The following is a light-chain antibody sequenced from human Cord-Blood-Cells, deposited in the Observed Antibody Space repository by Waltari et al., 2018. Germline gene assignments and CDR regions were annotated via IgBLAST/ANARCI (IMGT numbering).Light chain of an antibody. Sequence: EIVMTQSPATLSVSPGERATLSCRASQSVSSNLAWYQQKPGQAPRLLIYGASTRATGIPARFSGSGSWTDVTFTIGSLQSEDFAVYYCQQYNNWPLTFGQGTRLEIK. J-gene: IGKJ5*01. CDR1: QSVSSN. V-gene: IGKV3-15*01. CDR2: GAS. CDR3: QQYNNWPLT.